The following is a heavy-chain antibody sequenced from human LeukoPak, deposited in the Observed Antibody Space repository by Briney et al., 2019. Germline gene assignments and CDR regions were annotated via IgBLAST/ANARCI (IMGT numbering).Heavy chain of an antibody. CDR2: TYYRSKWYN. D-gene: IGHD2-15*01. V-gene: IGHV6-1*01. CDR1: GDSVSSKSAA. CDR3: ARCAWATQLYHFDY. J-gene: IGHJ4*02. Sequence: SQTLSLTCAISGDSVSSKSAAWNWIRQSPSRGLEWLGRTYYRSKWYNDYAESVKSRVTIDPDTSKNQFSLQLNSVTPEDTAVYYCARCAWATQLYHFDYWGQGTLVTVSS.